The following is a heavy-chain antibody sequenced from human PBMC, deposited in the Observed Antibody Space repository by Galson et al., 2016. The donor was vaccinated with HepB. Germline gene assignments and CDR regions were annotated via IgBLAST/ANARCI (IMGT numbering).Heavy chain of an antibody. CDR1: EFTFNTYD. Sequence: SLRLSCAASEFTFNTYDMHWVRQTTGKGLEWVSGIGTAGDTYYPGSVKGRFTISRENAKNSLYLQMNSLRVGDSAVYYCARGRRYGFGNGDYGVYYFNFWGQGTLVTVSS. CDR2: IGTAGDT. CDR3: ARGRRYGFGNGDYGVYYFNF. V-gene: IGHV3-13*01. J-gene: IGHJ4*02. D-gene: IGHD4-17*01.